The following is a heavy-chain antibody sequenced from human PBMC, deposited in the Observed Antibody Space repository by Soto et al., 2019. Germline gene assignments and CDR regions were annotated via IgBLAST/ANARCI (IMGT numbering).Heavy chain of an antibody. J-gene: IGHJ4*02. V-gene: IGHV3-15*07. CDR3: TTGVDGYNPFDY. CDR1: GFSFSDAW. Sequence: EAQLVESGGGLVEPGGSLRVSCAASGFSFSDAWMIWVRQAPGKGLEWVGRIKSKAHGETADYAAPVKGRFTISRDDSKNTVYLQMNSLKIEDTDVYYCTTGVDGYNPFDYWGQGTLVTVSS. D-gene: IGHD5-12*01. CDR2: IKSKAHGETA.